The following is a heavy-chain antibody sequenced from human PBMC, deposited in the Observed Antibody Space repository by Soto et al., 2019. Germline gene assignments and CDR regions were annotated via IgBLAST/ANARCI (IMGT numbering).Heavy chain of an antibody. Sequence: HPGGSLRLSCAASGFTFSSYGMHWVRQAPGKGLEWVAVISYDGSNKYYADSVKGRFTISRDNSKNTLYLQMNSLRAEDTAVFYCVKDPTSSSWFYYGMDVWGQGTTVTVSS. V-gene: IGHV3-30*18. CDR2: ISYDGSNK. J-gene: IGHJ6*02. CDR1: GFTFSSYG. CDR3: VKDPTSSSWFYYGMDV. D-gene: IGHD6-13*01.